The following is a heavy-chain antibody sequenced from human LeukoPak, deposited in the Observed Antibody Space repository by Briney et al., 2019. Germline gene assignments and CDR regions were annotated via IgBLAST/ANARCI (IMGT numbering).Heavy chain of an antibody. D-gene: IGHD4-17*01. J-gene: IGHJ3*02. CDR1: GYTFTGYY. CDR3: ARDNGDYGDAFNI. V-gene: IGHV1-2*02. CDR2: INPNSGGT. Sequence: ASVKVSCKASGYTFTGYYMHWVRQAPGQGLEWMGWINPNSGGTNYAQKLQGRVTMTTDTSTSTAYMELRSLRSDDTAVYYCARDNGDYGDAFNIWGQGTMVTVSS.